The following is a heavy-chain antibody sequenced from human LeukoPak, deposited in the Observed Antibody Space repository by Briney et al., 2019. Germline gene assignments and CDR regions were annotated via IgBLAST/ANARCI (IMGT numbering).Heavy chain of an antibody. CDR3: AKEQCSSTSCYMPDAFDI. Sequence: GGSLRLSCAASGFTFSSYGMSWVRQAPGKGLEWVSAISGSGGSTYYADSVKGRFTISRDNSKNTLYLQMNSLRAEDTAVYYCAKEQCSSTSCYMPDAFDIWGQGTMVTVSS. CDR2: ISGSGGST. V-gene: IGHV3-23*01. J-gene: IGHJ3*02. D-gene: IGHD2-2*02. CDR1: GFTFSSYG.